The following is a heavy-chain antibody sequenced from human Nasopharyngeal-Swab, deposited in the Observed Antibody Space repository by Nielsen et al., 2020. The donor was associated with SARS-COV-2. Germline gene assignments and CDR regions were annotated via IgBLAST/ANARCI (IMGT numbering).Heavy chain of an antibody. CDR1: RFTFSDYW. V-gene: IGHV3-7*01. D-gene: IGHD6-19*01. CDR3: ADISYSSIDY. CDR2: IKQDGSEI. Sequence: GESLKISCAASRFTFSDYWMSWVRQAPGKGLEWVANIKQDGSEIYYADSVKGRFTISRDNAKSSLYLQMNSLRAEDTAVYYCADISYSSIDYWGQGTLVTDSS. J-gene: IGHJ4*02.